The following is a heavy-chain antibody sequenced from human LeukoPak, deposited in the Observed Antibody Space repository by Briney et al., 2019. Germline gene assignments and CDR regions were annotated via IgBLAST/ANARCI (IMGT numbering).Heavy chain of an antibody. J-gene: IGHJ4*02. CDR3: ARGGIVVTPDY. CDR1: GFAFSNYW. D-gene: IGHD4-23*01. CDR2: INSDGSST. V-gene: IGHV3-74*01. Sequence: GGSLRLSCAASGFAFSNYWMHWVRQAPGKGLVWVSRINSDGSSTSYADSVKGRFTISRDNAKNTLFLQMDSLRADDTAVYYCARGGIVVTPDYWGQGTLVTVSS.